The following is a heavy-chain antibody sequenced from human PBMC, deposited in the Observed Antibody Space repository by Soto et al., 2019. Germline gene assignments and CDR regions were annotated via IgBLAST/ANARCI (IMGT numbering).Heavy chain of an antibody. CDR1: GFTISTNY. CDR2: LYSGGNT. CDR3: ARELGGHNWGSSYLDY. J-gene: IGHJ4*02. V-gene: IGHV3-53*02. Sequence: EVRLVETVGGLIQPGGSLRLSCAASGFTISTNYMSWVRQAPGKGLEWVSVLYSGGNTFYADSVKGRFTISRDNSDSTLYLELNRLRAEATAMYYCARELGGHNWGSSYLDYWGQGTLVTVSS. D-gene: IGHD7-27*01.